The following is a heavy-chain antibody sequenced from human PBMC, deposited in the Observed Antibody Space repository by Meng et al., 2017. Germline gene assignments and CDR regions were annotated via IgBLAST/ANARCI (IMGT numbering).Heavy chain of an antibody. Sequence: GESLKISCAASGFTFSSYGMHWVRQAPGKGLEWVAVIWYDGSNKYYADSVKGRFTISRDNSKNTLYLQMNSLRAEDTAVYYCAREGANLHSSSWYLGWFDPWGQGTLVTGSS. CDR2: IWYDGSNK. J-gene: IGHJ5*02. V-gene: IGHV3-33*01. D-gene: IGHD6-13*01. CDR3: AREGANLHSSSWYLGWFDP. CDR1: GFTFSSYG.